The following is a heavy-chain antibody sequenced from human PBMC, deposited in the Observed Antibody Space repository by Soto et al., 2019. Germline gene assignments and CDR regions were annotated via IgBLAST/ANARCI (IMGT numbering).Heavy chain of an antibody. CDR2: VSQSGAVI. V-gene: IGHV3-23*02. CDR3: ARVGSGSNSDY. Sequence: ELQLLESGGDLVQPGGSLRLSCAASGFTFRRYAMSWVRQAPGKGLEWVSSVSQSGAVIYYGDAVKGRFSVSRDNSQNTLYLQMSSLRAEDTAIYFCARVGSGSNSDYWGQGTLVTVSS. CDR1: GFTFRRYA. D-gene: IGHD1-26*01. J-gene: IGHJ4*02.